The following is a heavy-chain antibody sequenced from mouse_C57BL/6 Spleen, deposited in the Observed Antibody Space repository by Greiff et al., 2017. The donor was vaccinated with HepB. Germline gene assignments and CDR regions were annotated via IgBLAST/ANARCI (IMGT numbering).Heavy chain of an antibody. CDR1: GYAFSSSW. CDR3: ARDDGYYGFDY. D-gene: IGHD2-3*01. V-gene: IGHV1-82*01. CDR2: IYPGDGDT. Sequence: VQLQQSGPELVKPGASVKISCKASGYAFSSSWMNWVKQRPGKGLEWIGRIYPGDGDTNYNGKFKGKATLTADKSSSTAYMQLSSLTSEDSAVYCCARDDGYYGFDYWGQGTTLTVSS. J-gene: IGHJ2*01.